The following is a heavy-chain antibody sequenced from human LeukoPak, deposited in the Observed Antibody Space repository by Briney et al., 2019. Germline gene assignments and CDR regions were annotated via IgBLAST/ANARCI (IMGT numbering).Heavy chain of an antibody. Sequence: PGGSLRLSCAASGFTFSSYGMHWVRQAPGKGLEWVAFIRYDGSNKYYADSVKGRFTISRDNSKNTLYLQMNSLRAEDTAVYYCAKGVTLWNSLGGDYWGQGTLVTVSS. CDR1: GFTFSSYG. D-gene: IGHD1-7*01. CDR2: IRYDGSNK. V-gene: IGHV3-30*02. J-gene: IGHJ4*02. CDR3: AKGVTLWNSLGGDY.